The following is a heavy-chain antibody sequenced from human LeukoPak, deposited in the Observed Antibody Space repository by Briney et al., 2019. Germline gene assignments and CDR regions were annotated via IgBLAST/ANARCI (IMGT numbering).Heavy chain of an antibody. CDR1: GGSFSGYY. CDR3: ASSRGCSSTSCYRHMDV. V-gene: IGHV4-34*01. CDR2: INHSGST. Sequence: PSETLSLTCAVYGGSFSGYYWSWIRQPPGKGLEWIWEINHSGSTNYNPSLKSRVTISVDTSKNQFSLKLSSVTAADTAVYYCASSRGCSSTSCYRHMDVWGKGTTVTVSS. D-gene: IGHD2-2*01. J-gene: IGHJ6*03.